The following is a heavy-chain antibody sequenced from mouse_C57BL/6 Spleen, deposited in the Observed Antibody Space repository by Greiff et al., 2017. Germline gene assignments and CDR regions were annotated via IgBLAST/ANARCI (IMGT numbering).Heavy chain of an antibody. J-gene: IGHJ1*03. CDR1: GFTFSDYY. Sequence: EVHLVESEGGLVQPGSSLKLSCTASGFTFSDYYMAWVRQVPEKGLEWVANINYDGSSTYYLDYLKSRFIISRDNAKNILYLQMSSLKSEDTATYYCARVPVTWYFDVWGTGTTVTVSS. CDR2: INYDGSST. V-gene: IGHV5-16*01. D-gene: IGHD2-12*01. CDR3: ARVPVTWYFDV.